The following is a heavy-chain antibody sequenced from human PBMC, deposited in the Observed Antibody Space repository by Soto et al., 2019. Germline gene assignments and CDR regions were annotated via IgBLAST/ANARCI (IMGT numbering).Heavy chain of an antibody. CDR3: ARGHYGLDV. CDR2: TWNFADTI. Sequence: PGGSLRLSCVASGFNFIDHYISWIRQAPGKGLEWVSYTWNFADTIYYADSAKGRFTISRDNTKNSVYLQMDSLTDEDTAVYYCARGHYGLDVWGPGTTVTVSS. V-gene: IGHV3-11*01. J-gene: IGHJ6*02. CDR1: GFNFIDHY.